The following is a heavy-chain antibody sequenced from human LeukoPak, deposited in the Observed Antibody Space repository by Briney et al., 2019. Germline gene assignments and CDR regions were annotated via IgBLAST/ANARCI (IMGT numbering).Heavy chain of an antibody. CDR3: AKEAAYGDYGVGESDY. J-gene: IGHJ4*02. V-gene: IGHV3-23*01. CDR2: ISGSGGST. CDR1: GFTFSSYA. D-gene: IGHD4-17*01. Sequence: GGSLRLSXAASGFTFSSYAMSWIRQAPGKGLEGVSAISGSGGSTYYADSVKGRFTISRDNSKNTLYLQMNSLRAEDTAVYYCAKEAAYGDYGVGESDYWGQGTLVTVSS.